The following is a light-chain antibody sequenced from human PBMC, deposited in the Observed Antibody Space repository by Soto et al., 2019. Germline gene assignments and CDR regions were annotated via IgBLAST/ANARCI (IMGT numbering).Light chain of an antibody. CDR2: GAS. CDR1: QSVSGSY. V-gene: IGKV3-20*01. CDR3: QQYGSSRT. Sequence: EIVLTQSPGTLSLSPGERATLSCRASQSVSGSYLAWYQQKPGQAPRLLIYGASSRAPGIPDRFSGSGSGTDFTLTISRLEPEDFAVYYCQQYGSSRTFGQGTKV. J-gene: IGKJ1*01.